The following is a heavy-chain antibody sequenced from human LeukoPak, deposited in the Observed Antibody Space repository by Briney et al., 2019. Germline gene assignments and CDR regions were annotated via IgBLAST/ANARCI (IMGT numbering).Heavy chain of an antibody. V-gene: IGHV3-30*02. CDR1: GFTFSTYA. Sequence: GGSLRLSCAASGFTFSTYAMHWVRQAPGKGLEWVAFIWPDGSKKYYADSVKGRFAISRENSKNTVYLQMNDLRPEDTALYFCAKISSSAESNFDYWGQGTLLPVSS. CDR3: AKISSSAESNFDY. J-gene: IGHJ4*02. CDR2: IWPDGSKK. D-gene: IGHD6-25*01.